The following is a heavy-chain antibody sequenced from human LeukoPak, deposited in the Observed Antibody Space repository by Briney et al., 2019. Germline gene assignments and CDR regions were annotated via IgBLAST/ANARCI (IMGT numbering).Heavy chain of an antibody. Sequence: ASVKVSCKASGYTFTSYDINWVRQATGQGLEWMGWMNPNSGNTGYAQKFQGRVTMTRNTSISTVYMELSSLRSEDTAVYYCAMRTDPSYMVREYYYGMDVWGQGTTVTVSS. CDR1: GYTFTSYD. CDR3: AMRTDPSYMVREYYYGMDV. CDR2: MNPNSGNT. D-gene: IGHD3-10*01. V-gene: IGHV1-8*01. J-gene: IGHJ6*02.